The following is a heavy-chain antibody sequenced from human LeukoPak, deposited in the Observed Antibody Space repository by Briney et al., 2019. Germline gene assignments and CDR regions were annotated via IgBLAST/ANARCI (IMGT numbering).Heavy chain of an antibody. Sequence: QTGGSLRLSCAASGFTFSSYAMSWVRQAPGKGLGWVSAISGSGGSTYYADSVKGRFTISRDNSKNTLYLQMNSLRAEDTAVYYCAKGSSSSWYSVGYWGQGTLVTVSS. D-gene: IGHD6-13*01. CDR3: AKGSSSSWYSVGY. V-gene: IGHV3-23*01. J-gene: IGHJ4*02. CDR1: GFTFSSYA. CDR2: ISGSGGST.